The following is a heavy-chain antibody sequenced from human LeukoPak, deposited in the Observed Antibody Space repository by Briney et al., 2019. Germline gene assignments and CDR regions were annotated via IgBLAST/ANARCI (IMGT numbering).Heavy chain of an antibody. D-gene: IGHD3-22*01. Sequence: GESLKISCKGSGYSFTSYWIGWVRQMPGKGLEWMGIIYPGDSDTRYSPSFQGQVTISADKSISTAYLQWSSLKASDTAMYYCARHTYDSSGYYDLGAFDIWGQGTMATVSS. CDR2: IYPGDSDT. V-gene: IGHV5-51*01. J-gene: IGHJ3*02. CDR1: GYSFTSYW. CDR3: ARHTYDSSGYYDLGAFDI.